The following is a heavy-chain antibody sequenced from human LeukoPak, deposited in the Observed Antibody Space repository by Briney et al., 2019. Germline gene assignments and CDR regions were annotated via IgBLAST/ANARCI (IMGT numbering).Heavy chain of an antibody. CDR1: GYTFTSYG. Sequence: GASVKVSCKASGYTFTSYGISWVRQAPGQGLEWMGWINPNSGGTNYAQKFQGRVTMTRDTSISTAYMELSRLRSDDTAVYYCARDGDRLFDYWGQGTLVTVSS. CDR2: INPNSGGT. D-gene: IGHD7-27*01. J-gene: IGHJ4*02. CDR3: ARDGDRLFDY. V-gene: IGHV1-2*02.